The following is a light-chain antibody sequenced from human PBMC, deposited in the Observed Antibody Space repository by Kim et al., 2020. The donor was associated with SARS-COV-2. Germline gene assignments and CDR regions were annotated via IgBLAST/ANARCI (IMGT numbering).Light chain of an antibody. CDR1: QSVSSSY. J-gene: IGKJ2*03. CDR2: GAS. V-gene: IGKV3-20*01. CDR3: QQYGSSPLYS. Sequence: PGERATPSCRARQSVSSSYLAWYQQKPGQAPRLLIYGASSRATGIPDRFSGSGSGADFTLTISRLEPEDFAVYYCQQYGSSPLYSFGQGTKLEI.